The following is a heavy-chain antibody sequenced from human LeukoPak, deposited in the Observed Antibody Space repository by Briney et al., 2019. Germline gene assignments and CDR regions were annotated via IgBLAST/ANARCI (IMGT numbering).Heavy chain of an antibody. CDR3: ARDPLPTYYYGSGSYPDYFDY. V-gene: IGHV1-18*04. J-gene: IGHJ4*02. CDR1: GYTFSSYG. D-gene: IGHD3-10*01. Sequence: GASVTVSCKASGYTFSSYGTSWVRQAPGQGLEWMGWISAYNGNTNYAQKFQGRVTMTTETSTSTAYMELRSLRSDDTAVYYCARDPLPTYYYGSGSYPDYFDYWGQGTLVTVSS. CDR2: ISAYNGNT.